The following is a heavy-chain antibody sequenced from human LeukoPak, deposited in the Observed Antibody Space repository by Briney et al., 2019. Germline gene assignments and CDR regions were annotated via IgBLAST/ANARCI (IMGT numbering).Heavy chain of an antibody. CDR2: ISGSGGST. Sequence: PGGSLRLSCAATGFTFSSYAMSWVRQAPGKGLEWVSDISGSGGSTYYADSVKGRFTISRDNSKNTLYLQLNSLRAEDTAVYYCAKMGNYYYYMDAWGKGTTVTVSS. J-gene: IGHJ6*03. V-gene: IGHV3-23*01. CDR3: AKMGNYYYYMDA. D-gene: IGHD1-26*01. CDR1: GFTFSSYA.